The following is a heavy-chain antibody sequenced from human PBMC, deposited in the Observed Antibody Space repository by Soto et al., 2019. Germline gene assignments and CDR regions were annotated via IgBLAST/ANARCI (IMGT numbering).Heavy chain of an antibody. Sequence: PGGSLRLSCAASGFTFSSYAMSWVRQAPGKGLEWVSAISGSGGSTYYADSVKGRFTISRDNSKNTLYLQMNSLRAEDTAVYYCAKDHPTYYDFWSGYYPAPDAFDIWGQGTMVTVSS. CDR1: GFTFSSYA. J-gene: IGHJ3*02. V-gene: IGHV3-23*01. CDR2: ISGSGGST. CDR3: AKDHPTYYDFWSGYYPAPDAFDI. D-gene: IGHD3-3*01.